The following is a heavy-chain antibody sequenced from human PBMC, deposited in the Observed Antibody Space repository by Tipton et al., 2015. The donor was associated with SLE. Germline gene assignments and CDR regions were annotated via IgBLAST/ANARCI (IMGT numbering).Heavy chain of an antibody. D-gene: IGHD1-1*01. J-gene: IGHJ6*03. CDR2: INYNGYRT. CDR3: ARDPPGYYYMDV. V-gene: IGHV3-23*01. Sequence: GSLRLSCTASGFTFTDYAMSWVRQAPGKGLEWVSTINYNGYRTSYADSVKGRFTFSRDNAKNSLYLQMNSLGPDDTALYYCARDPPGYYYMDVWGRGTTVTVSS. CDR1: GFTFTDYA.